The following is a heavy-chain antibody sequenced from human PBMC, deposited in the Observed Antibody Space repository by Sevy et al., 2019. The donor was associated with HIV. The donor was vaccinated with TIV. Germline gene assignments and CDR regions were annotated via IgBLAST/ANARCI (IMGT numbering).Heavy chain of an antibody. CDR1: GYTFTSYD. Sequence: ASVKVSCKASGYTFTSYDINWVRQATGQGLEWMGWMNPNGGNTGYAQKFQGRVTMTRNTSISTAYMELSSLRSEDTAVYYCARVHNFGVVIIGDYGMDVWGQRTTVTVSS. CDR2: MNPNGGNT. V-gene: IGHV1-8*01. J-gene: IGHJ6*02. D-gene: IGHD3-3*01. CDR3: ARVHNFGVVIIGDYGMDV.